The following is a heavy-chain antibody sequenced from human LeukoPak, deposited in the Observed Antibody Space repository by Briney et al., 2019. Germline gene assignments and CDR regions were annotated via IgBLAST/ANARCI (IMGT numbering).Heavy chain of an antibody. V-gene: IGHV7-4-1*02. CDR3: ARPNLRWRAYYYMDV. CDR2: INTNTGNP. Sequence: ASVKVSCKASGYTFTSYGISWVRQAPGQGLEWMGWINTNTGNPTYAQGFTGRFVFSLDTSVSTAYLQISSLKAEDTAVYYCARPNLRWRAYYYMDVWVKGPTITVS. J-gene: IGHJ6*03. D-gene: IGHD3-16*01. CDR1: GYTFTSYG.